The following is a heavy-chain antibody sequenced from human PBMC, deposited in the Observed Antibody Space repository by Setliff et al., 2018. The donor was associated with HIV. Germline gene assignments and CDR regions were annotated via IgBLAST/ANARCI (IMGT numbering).Heavy chain of an antibody. V-gene: IGHV4-39*01. D-gene: IGHD5-12*01. CDR1: GASNSDSNSY. CDR3: ARHRAPPGTRWIFYYYYMDL. J-gene: IGHJ6*03. Sequence: PSETLSLTCTVSGASNSDSNSYWGWIRQPPGKRLEWLGSIYSSGSTSYNPSLSSRLTISVDTSKSHVSLRLSSVTAADTGVYYCARHRAPPGTRWIFYYYYMDLWGEGTTVTVSS. CDR2: IYSSGST.